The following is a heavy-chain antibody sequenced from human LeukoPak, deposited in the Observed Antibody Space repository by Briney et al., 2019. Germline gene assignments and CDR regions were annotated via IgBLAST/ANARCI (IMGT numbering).Heavy chain of an antibody. V-gene: IGHV1-58*02. CDR1: GFAFTSSA. J-gene: IGHJ5*02. CDR2: IVVGSGNT. D-gene: IGHD3-22*01. Sequence: GASVKVSCKASGFAFTSSAMQWVRQARGQRLEWIGWIVVGSGNTNYAQKFQERVTITRDMSTSTAYMELSSLRSEDTAVYYCAAXGXXXSSXXRFDPWGQGTLVSVS. CDR3: AAXGXXXSSXXRFDP.